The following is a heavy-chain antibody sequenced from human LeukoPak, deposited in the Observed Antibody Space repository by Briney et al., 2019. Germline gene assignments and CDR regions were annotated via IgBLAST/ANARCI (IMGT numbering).Heavy chain of an antibody. CDR1: GGSVSSGSYY. CDR2: IYYGGST. Sequence: SETLSLTCTVSGGSVSSGSYYWSWIRQPPGKGLEWIGYIYYGGSTNYNPSLKSRVTISVDMSKNQFSLRLSSVTTADTAVYYCARVPGGGTAANWGQGTMVTVSS. V-gene: IGHV4-61*01. CDR3: ARVPGGGTAAN. J-gene: IGHJ3*01. D-gene: IGHD1-7*01.